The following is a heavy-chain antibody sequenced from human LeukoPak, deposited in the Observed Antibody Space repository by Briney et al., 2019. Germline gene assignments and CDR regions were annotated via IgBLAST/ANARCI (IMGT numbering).Heavy chain of an antibody. CDR1: GYTFTSYD. J-gene: IGHJ4*02. Sequence: ASVKVSCKASGYTFTSYDINWVRQATGQGLELMGWMNPNSGNTGYAQKFQGRVTITRNTSISTAYMELCSLRSEDTAVYYCARARANSDFDYWGQGTLVTVSS. D-gene: IGHD1-26*01. V-gene: IGHV1-8*03. CDR3: ARARANSDFDY. CDR2: MNPNSGNT.